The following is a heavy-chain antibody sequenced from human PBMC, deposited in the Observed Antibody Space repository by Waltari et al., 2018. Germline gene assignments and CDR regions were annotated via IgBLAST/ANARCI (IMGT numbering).Heavy chain of an antibody. CDR1: GLRFEAYA. V-gene: IGHV3-9*01. CDR2: VSWNSGEI. J-gene: IGHJ6*02. D-gene: IGHD6-25*01. Sequence: EVRLEEIGGGLVKPGGYLRLYCAACGLRFEAYAMHWVRQGPGKGLGWVAGVSWNSGEIYYADAVKGRFIISRDNPKKFLHLEMNNLRLEDTAHYYCASAALSYYTMDVWGRGTTVSVSS. CDR3: ASAALSYYTMDV.